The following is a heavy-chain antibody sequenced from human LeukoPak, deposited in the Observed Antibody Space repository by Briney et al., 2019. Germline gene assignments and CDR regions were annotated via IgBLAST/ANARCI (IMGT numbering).Heavy chain of an antibody. CDR1: GFTVSSNY. CDR2: IYSGGST. CDR3: ARDYYDSSGQNWFDP. D-gene: IGHD3-22*01. J-gene: IGHJ5*02. V-gene: IGHV3-53*01. Sequence: GGSLRLSCAASGFTVSSNYMSWVRQAPGKGLEWVSVIYSGGSTYYADSVKGRFTISRDNSKNTLYPQMNSLRAEDTAVYYCARDYYDSSGQNWFDPWGQGTLVTVSS.